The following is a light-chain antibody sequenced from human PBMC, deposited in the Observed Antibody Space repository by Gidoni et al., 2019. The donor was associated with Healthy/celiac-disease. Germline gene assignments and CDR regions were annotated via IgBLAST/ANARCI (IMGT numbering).Light chain of an antibody. V-gene: IGKV3-11*01. CDR2: DAS. CDR1: QSVSSY. CDR3: QQRGNWPWT. J-gene: IGKJ1*01. Sequence: EIVLTQSPATLSLSPGERATLSCRASQSVSSYLAWYQQKPGQAPRLLIYDASNRATGIPARFSGSGSGTDFTLTFSSLEPEDFAVYYCQQRGNWPWTFGQGTKVEIK.